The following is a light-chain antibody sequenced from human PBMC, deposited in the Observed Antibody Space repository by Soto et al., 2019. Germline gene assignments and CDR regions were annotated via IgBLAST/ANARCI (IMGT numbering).Light chain of an antibody. V-gene: IGKV3-11*01. Sequence: DIVLTQSPATLSLSPGESATLSCRASQSVRSYLAWYQQKPGQAPRLLIYDASNRATGIPARFSGSGSGTDFTLTISSLEPEDFAVYYCQQRSNWPRTFGQGTKLEIK. CDR3: QQRSNWPRT. J-gene: IGKJ2*01. CDR2: DAS. CDR1: QSVRSY.